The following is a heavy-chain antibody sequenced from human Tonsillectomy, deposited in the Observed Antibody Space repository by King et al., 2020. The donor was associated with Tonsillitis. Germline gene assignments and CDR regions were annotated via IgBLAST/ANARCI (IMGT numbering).Heavy chain of an antibody. CDR1: GFTFSNFW. D-gene: IGHD3-22*01. CDR2: LKEDDSEI. J-gene: IGHJ4*02. Sequence: EVQLVESGGGLVQPGGSLRLSCAASGFTFSNFWMSWVRQAPGKGLEWVASLKEDDSEIAYLDSVEGRFTISRDNAKNSLFLQMNSLRAEDTAVYYCTRGDRTTTYYFDSWGQGTLVTVSS. CDR3: TRGDRTTTYYFDS. V-gene: IGHV3-7*01.